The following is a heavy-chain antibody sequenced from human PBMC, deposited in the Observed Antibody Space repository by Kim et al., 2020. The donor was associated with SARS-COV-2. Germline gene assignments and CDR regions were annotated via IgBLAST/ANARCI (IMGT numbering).Heavy chain of an antibody. J-gene: IGHJ4*02. CDR2: IYYSGST. Sequence: SETLSLTCTVSGGSISSGRSYWGWIRQPPGKGLEWIGSIYYSGSTYYNPSLKSRVTISVDTSKNQFSLRLSSVTAADTAVYYCARDYGLLWFGEFWGQGTLVTVSS. CDR1: GGSISSGRSY. V-gene: IGHV4-39*07. D-gene: IGHD3-10*01. CDR3: ARDYGLLWFGEF.